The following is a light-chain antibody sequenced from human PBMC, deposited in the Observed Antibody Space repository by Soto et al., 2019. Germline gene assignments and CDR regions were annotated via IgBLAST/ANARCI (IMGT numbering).Light chain of an antibody. J-gene: IGKJ4*01. V-gene: IGKV1-33*01. CDR1: QAISNY. CDR2: DAS. Sequence: DIQMTQSPSSLSASVGDRVTITCQASQAISNYLNWYQQKPGKAPKLLIYDASNLETGVPSRFSGSGSGTELTFTISSLQPEDIATYYCQQYDNLPSLTFGGGTKVEIK. CDR3: QQYDNLPSLT.